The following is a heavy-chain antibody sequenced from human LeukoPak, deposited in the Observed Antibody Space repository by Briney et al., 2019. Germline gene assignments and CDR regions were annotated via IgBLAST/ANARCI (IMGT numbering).Heavy chain of an antibody. CDR3: ARTRSSRGSQYDY. CDR1: GSIFSSNW. V-gene: IGHV5-51*06. CDR2: IYPGDSDT. D-gene: IGHD1-26*01. J-gene: IGHJ4*02. Sequence: GAPLKISCKGSGSIFSSNWIGWVCPLPGKGLEWMGIIYPGDSDTRYSPSFQGQVTISADKSISIAYLQWSSLKASDTGMYYCARTRSSRGSQYDYWGQGTLVTVSS.